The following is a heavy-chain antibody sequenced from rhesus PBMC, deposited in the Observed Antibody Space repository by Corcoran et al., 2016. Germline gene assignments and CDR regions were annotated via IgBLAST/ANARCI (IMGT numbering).Heavy chain of an antibody. CDR2: IYGSGGST. CDR1: GGSSSSSNW. J-gene: IGHJ4*01. CDR3: ARHPGLVVVATVYFDY. D-gene: IGHD2-21*01. V-gene: IGHV4-93*02. Sequence: QVQLQESGPAVVKPSETLSLTCAVSGGSSSSSNWWSWIRQPPGQGLEWIGGIYGSGGSTEYNPSLKSRVTISIDTSKNQFSLKLSSVTAADTAVYYCARHPGLVVVATVYFDYWGQGVLVTVSS.